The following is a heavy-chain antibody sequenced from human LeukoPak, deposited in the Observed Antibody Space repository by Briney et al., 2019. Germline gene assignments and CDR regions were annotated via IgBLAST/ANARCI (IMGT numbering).Heavy chain of an antibody. Sequence: GGSLRLSCTASGFTIGVYAMSWFRQAQGEGLEWVGFIRSKAYGGTQEYAASVKGIFTISRDDSKSIAYQQMNSVKAEDTAVYYCTRSASRSRGYSYGDFHYWGQGTLVTVSS. CDR1: GFTIGVYA. CDR3: TRSASRSRGYSYGDFHY. V-gene: IGHV3-49*03. CDR2: IRSKAYGGTQ. J-gene: IGHJ4*02. D-gene: IGHD5-18*01.